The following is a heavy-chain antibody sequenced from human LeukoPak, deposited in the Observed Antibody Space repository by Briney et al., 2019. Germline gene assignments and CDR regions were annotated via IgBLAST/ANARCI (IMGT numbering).Heavy chain of an antibody. Sequence: SETLSLTCTVSGGSISSSSYYWSWIRQPPGKGLEWIGYIYYSGSTNYNPSLKSRVTISVDTSKNQFSLKLSSVTAADTAVYYCTSGTLSYYYMDVWGKGTTVTISS. CDR3: TSGTLSYYYMDV. J-gene: IGHJ6*03. CDR1: GGSISSSSYY. CDR2: IYYSGST. V-gene: IGHV4-61*01. D-gene: IGHD1-14*01.